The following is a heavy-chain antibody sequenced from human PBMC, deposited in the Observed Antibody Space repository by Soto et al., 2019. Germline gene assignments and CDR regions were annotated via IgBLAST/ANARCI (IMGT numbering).Heavy chain of an antibody. D-gene: IGHD6-19*01. CDR1: GGSVSSGSYY. Sequence: PSETLSLTCTVSGGSVSSGSYYWSWIRQPPGKGLEWIGYIYYSGSTNYNPSLKSRVTISVDTSKNQFSLKLSSVTAADTAVYYCARVPWQWLGGYAFDIWGQGTMVTVSS. V-gene: IGHV4-61*01. CDR2: IYYSGST. CDR3: ARVPWQWLGGYAFDI. J-gene: IGHJ3*02.